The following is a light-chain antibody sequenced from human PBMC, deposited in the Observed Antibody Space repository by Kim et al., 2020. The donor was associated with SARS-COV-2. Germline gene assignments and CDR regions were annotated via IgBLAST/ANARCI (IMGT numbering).Light chain of an antibody. Sequence: LSPGERITLSCRASQSVSGSYLAWYQQKPGQAPRILIYGASSRATGIPDRFSGSGSGTDFTLTISRLEPEDFAVYYCQQYGNLPRTFGQGTKLEI. CDR3: QQYGNLPRT. CDR1: QSVSGSY. CDR2: GAS. J-gene: IGKJ2*01. V-gene: IGKV3-20*01.